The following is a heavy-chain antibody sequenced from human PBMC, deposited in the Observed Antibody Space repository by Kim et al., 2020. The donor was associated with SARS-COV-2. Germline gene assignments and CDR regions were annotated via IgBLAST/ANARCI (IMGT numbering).Heavy chain of an antibody. CDR3: ARVGRSSSAFDY. Sequence: YSTPSLKSRVTISVDTSKNQFSLKLSSVTAADTAVYYCARVGRSSSAFDYWGQGTLVTVSS. J-gene: IGHJ4*02. V-gene: IGHV4-30-2*04. D-gene: IGHD6-25*01.